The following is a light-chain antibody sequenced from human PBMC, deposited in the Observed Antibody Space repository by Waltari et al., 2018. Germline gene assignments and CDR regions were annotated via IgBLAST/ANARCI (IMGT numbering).Light chain of an antibody. V-gene: IGLV3-25*03. J-gene: IGLJ2*01. CDR3: QSGDTSDTSYVV. CDR1: VLSNQY. Sequence: SYELRQPPSVSVSPGQTARITCSADVLSNQYRYWYQQKPGQAPVLVIYKDNERPSGIPKRFSGSTSGTTVTLTISGVQAEDEADYYCQSGDTSDTSYVVFGGGTKLTVL. CDR2: KDN.